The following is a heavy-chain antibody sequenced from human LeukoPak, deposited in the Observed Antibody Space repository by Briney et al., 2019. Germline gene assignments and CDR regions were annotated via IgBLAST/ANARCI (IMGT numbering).Heavy chain of an antibody. J-gene: IGHJ4*02. CDR3: ARDSDGDYYFDY. CDR1: GFTFSSYG. V-gene: IGHV3-33*01. CDR2: IWYDGSNK. Sequence: PGGSLRLSCAASGFTFSSYGMHWVRQAPGKGLEWVAVIWYDGSNKYYADSVKGRFTISRDNSENTLYLQMNSLRAEDTAVYYYARDSDGDYYFDYWGQGTLVTVSS. D-gene: IGHD4-17*01.